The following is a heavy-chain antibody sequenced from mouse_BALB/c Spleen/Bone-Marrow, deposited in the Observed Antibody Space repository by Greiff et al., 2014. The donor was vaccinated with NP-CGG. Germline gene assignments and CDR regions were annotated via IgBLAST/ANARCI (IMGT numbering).Heavy chain of an antibody. V-gene: IGHV5-6-4*01. D-gene: IGHD2-1*01. CDR3: TRDYGNYAWFAY. CDR2: ISSGGLYT. CDR1: GFTFSSYT. J-gene: IGHJ3*01. Sequence: EVKVEESGGGLVKPGGSLKLSCAASGFTFSSYTMSWVRQTPEKRLEWVATISSGGLYTYYPDSVKGRFTISRDNAKNTLYLQMNSLKSEDTAMYYCTRDYGNYAWFAYWGQGTLVTVSA.